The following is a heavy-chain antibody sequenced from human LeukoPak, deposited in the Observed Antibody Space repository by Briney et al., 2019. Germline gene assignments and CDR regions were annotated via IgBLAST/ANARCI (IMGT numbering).Heavy chain of an antibody. Sequence: GGSLRLSCAASGFTVTTNYMSWVRQAPGKGLEWVSIIYSGDNTYYADSVKGRFTISRDNSKNTLYLQMNSLRAEDTAVYYCAKDSLATYNYYDSTWFDYWGQGTLVTVSS. CDR1: GFTVTTNY. J-gene: IGHJ4*02. CDR2: IYSGDNT. D-gene: IGHD3-22*01. V-gene: IGHV3-66*01. CDR3: AKDSLATYNYYDSTWFDY.